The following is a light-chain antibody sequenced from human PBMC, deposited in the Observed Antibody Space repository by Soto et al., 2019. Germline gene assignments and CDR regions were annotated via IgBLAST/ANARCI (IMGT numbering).Light chain of an antibody. V-gene: IGLV2-14*01. J-gene: IGLJ1*01. Sequence: QSALTQPASVSGSPGQSITISCTGTNSDVGAYNYVSWYQHHPGKAPKLLIYEVTNRPSGISSRFSGSKSGNTASLTISGLQTEDEADYYCSSYTSSSTLFGTGTKLTVL. CDR1: NSDVGAYNY. CDR2: EVT. CDR3: SSYTSSSTL.